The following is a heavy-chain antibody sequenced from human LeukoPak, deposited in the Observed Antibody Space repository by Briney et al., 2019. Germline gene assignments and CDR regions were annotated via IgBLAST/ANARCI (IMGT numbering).Heavy chain of an antibody. CDR3: ARVYGGNANFDS. CDR2: INPYNGGT. J-gene: IGHJ4*02. CDR1: GYTFTDYF. Sequence: ASVKVSCKSSGYTFTDYFIHWVRQAPGQGLEWMGWINPYNGGTNYAQNFQGRVTVTRDTSIGTAYMELCGLRSDDTAVYYCARVYGGNANFDSWGQGTRVTVSS. V-gene: IGHV1-2*02. D-gene: IGHD4-23*01.